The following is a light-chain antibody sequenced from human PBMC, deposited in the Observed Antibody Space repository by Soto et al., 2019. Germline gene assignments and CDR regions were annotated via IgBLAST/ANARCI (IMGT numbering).Light chain of an antibody. CDR3: CSYAGSYTLV. CDR1: SSDVGGYHY. CDR2: DVN. V-gene: IGLV2-11*01. Sequence: QSVLTQPRSVSGSPGQSVTLSCTGTSSDVGGYHYVSWYQHHPGKAPKIIIYDVNKRPSGVPDRFSGSKSGNTDSLTISGLQTEDEADYYCCSYAGSYTLVFGGGTKVTVL. J-gene: IGLJ2*01.